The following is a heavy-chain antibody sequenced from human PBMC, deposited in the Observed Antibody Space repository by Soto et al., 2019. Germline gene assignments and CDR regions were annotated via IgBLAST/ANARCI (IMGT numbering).Heavy chain of an antibody. D-gene: IGHD6-13*01. Sequence: QSGGSLRLSCAASGFTFSSYAMSWVRQAPGKGLEWVSAISGSGGSTYYADSVKGRFTISRDNSKNTLYLQMNSLRAEDTAVYYCAQDMRYSSSWNTWLDPWGQATLVTVSS. V-gene: IGHV3-23*01. J-gene: IGHJ5*02. CDR3: AQDMRYSSSWNTWLDP. CDR2: ISGSGGST. CDR1: GFTFSSYA.